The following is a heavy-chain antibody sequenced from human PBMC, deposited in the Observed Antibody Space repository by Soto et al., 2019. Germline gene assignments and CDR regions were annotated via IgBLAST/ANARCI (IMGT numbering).Heavy chain of an antibody. V-gene: IGHV1-18*01. D-gene: IGHD2-21*02. CDR1: GYTFTSYG. CDR2: ISAYNGNT. Sequence: QVQLVQSGAEVKKPGASVKVSCKASGYTFTSYGISWVRQAPGQGLEGMGWISAYNGNTNYAQKLQGRVTMTTETSTSTAHMQLRSLGSDDTAVYYCARVPYCGGDCYSRWFDPWGQGTLVTVSS. J-gene: IGHJ5*02. CDR3: ARVPYCGGDCYSRWFDP.